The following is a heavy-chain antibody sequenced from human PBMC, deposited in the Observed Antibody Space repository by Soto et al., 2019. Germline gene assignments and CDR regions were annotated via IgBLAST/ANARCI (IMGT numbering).Heavy chain of an antibody. V-gene: IGHV4-31*03. D-gene: IGHD5-18*01. CDR2: ISYGGST. Sequence: QVQLQESGPGLVKPSQTLSLTCTVSGGSINSGGYCWSWIRQHPGKGLDWIGCISYGGSTSYNPSLKSRVTLSVDTSKNQFSLKLTSVPAADPAVYYCSRGILVWGQGALITVSS. J-gene: IGHJ4*02. CDR3: SRGILV. CDR1: GGSINSGGYC.